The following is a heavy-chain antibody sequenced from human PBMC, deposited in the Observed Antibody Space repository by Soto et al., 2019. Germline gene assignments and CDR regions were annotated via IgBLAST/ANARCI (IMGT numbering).Heavy chain of an antibody. CDR2: ISYDGSNK. D-gene: IGHD3-16*02. V-gene: IGHV3-30-3*01. Sequence: GGSLRLSCAASGFTFSSYAMHWVRQAPGKGLEWVAVISYDGSNKYYADSVKGRFTISRDNSKNTLYLQMNSLRAEDTAVYYCARDLSLWMWNYGMDVWGQGTTVTVSS. CDR1: GFTFSSYA. J-gene: IGHJ6*02. CDR3: ARDLSLWMWNYGMDV.